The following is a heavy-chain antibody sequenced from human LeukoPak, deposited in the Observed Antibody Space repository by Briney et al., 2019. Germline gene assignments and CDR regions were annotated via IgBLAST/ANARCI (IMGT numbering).Heavy chain of an antibody. J-gene: IGHJ4*02. CDR2: ISGSSSYI. Sequence: GGSLRLSCEASGFTSSAYYMNWVRQAPGKGLEWVSSISGSSSYIYYADSVKGRFTISRDNAKNSLYLQMNSLRAEDTAVYYCAGYYRDYNDYWGQGTPVTVSS. V-gene: IGHV3-21*01. D-gene: IGHD3-16*02. CDR1: GFTSSAYY. CDR3: AGYYRDYNDY.